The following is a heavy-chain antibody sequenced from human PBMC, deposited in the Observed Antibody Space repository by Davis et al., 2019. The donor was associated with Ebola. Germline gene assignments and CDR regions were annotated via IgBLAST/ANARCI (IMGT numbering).Heavy chain of an antibody. CDR3: ARAYFDSWSGYSQNTWFDP. J-gene: IGHJ5*02. Sequence: ASVKVSCKASGYTFTTYDINWVRQASGQGLEWMGWMNPNSGNTDYAQKFQGRVTFTRNTSINTAYMELTSLRSDDTAVYYCARAYFDSWSGYSQNTWFDPWGQGTLVTVSS. V-gene: IGHV1-8*03. CDR2: MNPNSGNT. D-gene: IGHD3-3*01. CDR1: GYTFTTYD.